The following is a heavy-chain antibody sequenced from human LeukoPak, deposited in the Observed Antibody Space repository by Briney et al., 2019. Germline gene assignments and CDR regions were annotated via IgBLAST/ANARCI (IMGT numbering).Heavy chain of an antibody. V-gene: IGHV3-23*04. CDR2: ST. J-gene: IGHJ4*02. Sequence: GGSLRLSCAASGFTFSSYAMSWVRQAPGKGLEWVSASTYYADSVKGRFTISRDNSKNTLYLQMNSLRAEDTAVYYCARDYYGSGRYEDYWGQGTLVTVSS. CDR1: GFTFSSYA. CDR3: ARDYYGSGRYEDY. D-gene: IGHD3-10*01.